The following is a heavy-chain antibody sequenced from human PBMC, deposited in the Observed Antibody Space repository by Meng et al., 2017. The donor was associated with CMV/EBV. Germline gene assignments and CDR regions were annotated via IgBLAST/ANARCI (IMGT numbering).Heavy chain of an antibody. Sequence: SGFNCRNDWMSWVSQDRGKGLEWVGSIKSKTGGGTKDYAATVKGRFTISRDDSKNTLYLQMNSLKTEDTAVYYCTQTSLVTTDAFDIWGQGTMVTVSS. V-gene: IGHV3-15*01. CDR2: IKSKTGGGTK. CDR3: TQTSLVTTDAFDI. CDR1: GFNCRNDW. J-gene: IGHJ3*02. D-gene: IGHD2-2*01.